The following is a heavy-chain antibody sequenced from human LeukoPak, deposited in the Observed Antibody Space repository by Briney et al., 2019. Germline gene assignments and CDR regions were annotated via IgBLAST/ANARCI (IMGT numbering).Heavy chain of an antibody. J-gene: IGHJ4*02. CDR1: GGSISSGSYY. V-gene: IGHV4-61*02. CDR2: FYTSEST. D-gene: IGHD3-3*01. CDR3: ARSDFWSGYFDS. Sequence: TLSLTCTVSGGSISSGSYYWAWIRQPAGKGLEWIGRFYTSESTDYNPSLKSRVTISVDTSRNQFSLKLTSVTAADTAVYYCARSDFWSGYFDSWGQGTLVTVSS.